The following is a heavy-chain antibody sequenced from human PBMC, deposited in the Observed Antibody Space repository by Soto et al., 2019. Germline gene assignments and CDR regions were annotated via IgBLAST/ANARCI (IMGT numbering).Heavy chain of an antibody. CDR1: GFTFGDYA. V-gene: IGHV3-49*03. Sequence: GGSLRLSCTASGFTFGDYAMSWFRQAPGKGLEWVGFIRSKAYGGTTEYAASVKGRFTISRDDYKSIAYLQMNSLKTEDTAVYYCTRGYSGFTYYFDYWGQGTLVTVSS. J-gene: IGHJ4*02. D-gene: IGHD5-12*01. CDR3: TRGYSGFTYYFDY. CDR2: IRSKAYGGTT.